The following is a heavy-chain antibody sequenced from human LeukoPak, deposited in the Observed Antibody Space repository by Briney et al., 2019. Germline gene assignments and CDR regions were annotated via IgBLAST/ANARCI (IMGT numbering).Heavy chain of an antibody. Sequence: PSETLSLTCTVSGGSISSSSYYWGWIRQPPGKGLEWIGSIYYSGSTYYNPSLKSRVTISVDTSKNQFSLKLSSVTAADTAVYYCARVYYYDSSGYSCFDYWGQGTLVTVSS. CDR2: IYYSGST. CDR3: ARVYYYDSSGYSCFDY. J-gene: IGHJ4*02. V-gene: IGHV4-39*01. D-gene: IGHD3-22*01. CDR1: GGSISSSSYY.